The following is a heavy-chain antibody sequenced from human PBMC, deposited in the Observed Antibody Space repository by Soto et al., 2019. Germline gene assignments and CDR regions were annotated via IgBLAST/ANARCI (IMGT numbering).Heavy chain of an antibody. J-gene: IGHJ5*02. D-gene: IGHD2-8*01. CDR3: ARDRMRGRLDH. Sequence: EVQLVESGGDLVQPGGSLRLSCAASGFTFSTSWMHWVRQAPGKGLVWVSRIDSDGSSTTYADSVKGRFSISRDNATSTLHLKLKSLSAADTAVYFCARDRMRGRLDHWGQGTRVNVSS. CDR2: IDSDGSST. CDR1: GFTFSTSW. V-gene: IGHV3-74*01.